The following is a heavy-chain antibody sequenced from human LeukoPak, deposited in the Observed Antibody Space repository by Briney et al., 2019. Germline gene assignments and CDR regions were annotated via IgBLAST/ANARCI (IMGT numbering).Heavy chain of an antibody. CDR3: ARLDYNFGTN. D-gene: IGHD1-1*01. Sequence: SETLSLTCTVSGGSVSSVSYYWGWIRQPPGKGLEWIGSVYYSGSTYYNPSLKSRVTISIDTSKNQFSLKLSSVTAADTAFYYCARLDYNFGTNWGQGALVTVSP. CDR2: VYYSGST. CDR1: GGSVSSVSYY. J-gene: IGHJ4*02. V-gene: IGHV4-39*01.